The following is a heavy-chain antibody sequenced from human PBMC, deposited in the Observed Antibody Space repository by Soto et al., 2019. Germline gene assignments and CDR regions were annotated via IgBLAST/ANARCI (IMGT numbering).Heavy chain of an antibody. Sequence: QVQLVQSGAEVKKPGASVKVSCKASGFTFTSYAISWVRQAPGQGLEWMGWISAYNDNTNYAQKGRGRVTLTADTSTSTAYMELRGLRSDVTAVYYCARGWFGAFVSSFDSWGQGTLVTVSS. CDR2: ISAYNDNT. CDR1: GFTFTSYA. V-gene: IGHV1-18*01. J-gene: IGHJ4*02. D-gene: IGHD3-10*01. CDR3: ARGWFGAFVSSFDS.